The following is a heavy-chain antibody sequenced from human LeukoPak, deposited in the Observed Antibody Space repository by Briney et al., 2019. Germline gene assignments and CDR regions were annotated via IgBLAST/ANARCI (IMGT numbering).Heavy chain of an antibody. CDR3: ARDVGGSLDY. D-gene: IGHD1-26*01. CDR2: IKEDESAK. V-gene: IGHV3-7*01. CDR1: GFTFSTYW. Sequence: PGGSLRLSCAASGFTFSTYWMAWVRQAPGKGLEWVANIKEDESAKHQADSVKGRFTISRDNAQNSVYLQMSSLRGEDTAVYYCARDVGGSLDYGGQGTLVTVSS. J-gene: IGHJ4*02.